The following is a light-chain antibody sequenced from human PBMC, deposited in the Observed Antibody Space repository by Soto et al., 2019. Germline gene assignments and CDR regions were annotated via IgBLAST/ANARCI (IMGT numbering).Light chain of an antibody. J-gene: IGLJ2*01. CDR2: GNS. CDR3: QSYDSSLSGDAV. CDR1: SSNIGAGYD. Sequence: QSVLTQPPSVSGAPGQRVTISCTGSSSNIGAGYDVHWYQQLPGTAPKLLIYGNSNRPSGVPDRFSGSKSGTSASLAITGLQAEDEADYSCQSYDSSLSGDAVFGGGTQAHRP. V-gene: IGLV1-40*01.